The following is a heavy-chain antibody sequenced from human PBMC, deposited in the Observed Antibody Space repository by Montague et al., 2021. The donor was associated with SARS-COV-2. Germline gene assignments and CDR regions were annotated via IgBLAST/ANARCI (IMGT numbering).Heavy chain of an antibody. CDR3: ASPGGYCTGGSCYYVY. CDR2: IYYSGST. J-gene: IGHJ4*02. D-gene: IGHD2-15*01. Sequence: SETLSLTCSVSGGSSSTYYWSWIRQPPGKGLEWIGYIYYSGSTNYNPSLKSRVTISMDTSKNQFSLELSFVTAADMAVYYCASPGGYCTGGSCYYVYWGQGTLVTVSS. V-gene: IGHV4-59*01. CDR1: GGSSSTYY.